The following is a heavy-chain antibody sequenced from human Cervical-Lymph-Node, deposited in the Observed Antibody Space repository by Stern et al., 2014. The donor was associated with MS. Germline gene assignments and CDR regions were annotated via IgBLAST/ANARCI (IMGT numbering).Heavy chain of an antibody. CDR1: GYTFTKYS. CDR3: ARDHSSSWYVEGDWFDP. D-gene: IGHD6-13*01. CDR2: IDTGNNKT. V-gene: IGHV1-3*04. Sequence: VQLVESGAEVKKPGASVKVSCKASGYTFTKYSIHWVRQAPGQRLEWMGWIDTGNNKTQYSHNFQDRVTFTRDTSATTAYMELRSLRSEDTALYYCARDHSSSWYVEGDWFDPWGQGTLVTVSS. J-gene: IGHJ5*02.